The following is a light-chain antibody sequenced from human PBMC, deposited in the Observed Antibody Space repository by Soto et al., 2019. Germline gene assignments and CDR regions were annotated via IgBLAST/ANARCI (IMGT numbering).Light chain of an antibody. Sequence: QPVLTQSPSASASLGASVKLTCTLISGHSTYAIAWHQQQPEKGPRYLMKLNSDGSHSKGDGIPDRFSGSSSGPERYLSISSLQSEDEADYYCQTWGTGDWVFGGGTKLTVL. CDR3: QTWGTGDWV. CDR2: LNSDGSH. V-gene: IGLV4-69*01. CDR1: SGHSTYA. J-gene: IGLJ3*02.